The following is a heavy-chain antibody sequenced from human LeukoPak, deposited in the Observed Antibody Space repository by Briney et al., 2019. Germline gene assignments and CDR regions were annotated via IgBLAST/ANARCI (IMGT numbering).Heavy chain of an antibody. Sequence: PSETLSLTCTVSGGSISSGSYYWRWLRQPAGKGLEWIGRIYTSGSTNYNPSLKSRVTISVDTSKNQFSLKLSSVTAADTAVYYCAGGGYYGSGSYGAIDWFDPWGQGTLVTVSS. CDR2: IYTSGST. V-gene: IGHV4-61*02. D-gene: IGHD3-10*01. CDR1: GGSISSGSYY. J-gene: IGHJ5*02. CDR3: AGGGYYGSGSYGAIDWFDP.